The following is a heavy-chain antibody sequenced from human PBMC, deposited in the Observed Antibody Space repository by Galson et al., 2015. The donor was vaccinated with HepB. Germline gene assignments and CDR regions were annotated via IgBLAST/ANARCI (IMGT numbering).Heavy chain of an antibody. CDR1: GFTFNNYD. Sequence: SLRLSCAASGFTFNNYDFHWVRQTAGKGLEWVSGIGTGGGLNYPDAAMGRFTTSRENAQNSVFLQKNSLGDGDTAVYYCARESGTPGNGYFDLWGRGTGVIVSS. CDR2: IGTGGGL. D-gene: IGHD1-1*01. V-gene: IGHV3-13*05. CDR3: ARESGTPGNGYFDL. J-gene: IGHJ2*01.